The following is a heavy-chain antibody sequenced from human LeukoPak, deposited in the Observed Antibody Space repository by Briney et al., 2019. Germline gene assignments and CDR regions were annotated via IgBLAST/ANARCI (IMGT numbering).Heavy chain of an antibody. Sequence: GGSLRLSCAASGFTFSSYSMNWVRQAPGKGLEWVPSISSSSSYIYYADSVKGRFTISRDNAKNSLYLQMNSLRAEDTAVYYCARAKDEEYQLPFDYWGQGTLVTVSS. J-gene: IGHJ4*02. CDR2: ISSSSSYI. D-gene: IGHD2-2*01. CDR3: ARAKDEEYQLPFDY. CDR1: GFTFSSYS. V-gene: IGHV3-21*01.